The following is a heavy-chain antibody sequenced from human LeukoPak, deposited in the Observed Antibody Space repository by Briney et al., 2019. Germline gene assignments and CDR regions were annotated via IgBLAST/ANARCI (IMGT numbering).Heavy chain of an antibody. D-gene: IGHD2/OR15-2a*01. CDR2: INHSGST. CDR1: GGSFSGYY. CDR3: AGGAFKLAY. J-gene: IGHJ4*02. V-gene: IGHV4-34*01. Sequence: LETLSLTCAVYGGSFSGYYWSWIRQPPGKGLEWIGEINHSGSTNYNPSLKSRVTISVDTSKNQFSLKLSSVTAADTAVYYCAGGAFKLAYWGQGTLVTVSS.